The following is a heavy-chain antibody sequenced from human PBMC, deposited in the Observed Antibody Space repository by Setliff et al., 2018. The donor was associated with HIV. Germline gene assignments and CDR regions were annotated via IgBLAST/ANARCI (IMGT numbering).Heavy chain of an antibody. CDR1: GYTFTSYY. Sequence: VASVKVSCKASGYTFTSYYIHWVRQAPGQGLEWMGVIHPSGGSTSYAQSFQDRVTMTRDTSTSTVYMELSSLRPEDTAVYYCARVRYCSGGSCYGGEYWFDPWGQGTLVTVSS. CDR3: ARVRYCSGGSCYGGEYWFDP. D-gene: IGHD2-15*01. CDR2: IHPSGGST. V-gene: IGHV1-46*01. J-gene: IGHJ5*02.